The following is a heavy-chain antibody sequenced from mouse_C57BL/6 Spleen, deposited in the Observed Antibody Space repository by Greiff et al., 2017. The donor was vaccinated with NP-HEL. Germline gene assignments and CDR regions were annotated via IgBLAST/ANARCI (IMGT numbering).Heavy chain of an antibody. V-gene: IGHV1-26*01. CDR2: INPNNGGT. CDR3: ARSGYGNRSWFAY. J-gene: IGHJ3*01. D-gene: IGHD2-10*02. CDR1: GYTFTDYY. Sequence: VQLQQSGPELVKPGASVKISCKASGYTFTDYYMNWVKQSHGKSLEWIGDINPNNGGTSYNQKFKGKATLTVDKSSSTAYMELRSLTSEDSAVYYCARSGYGNRSWFAYWGQGTLVTVSA.